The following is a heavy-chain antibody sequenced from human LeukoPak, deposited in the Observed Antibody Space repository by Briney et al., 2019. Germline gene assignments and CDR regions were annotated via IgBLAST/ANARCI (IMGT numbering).Heavy chain of an antibody. J-gene: IGHJ5*02. V-gene: IGHV4-4*09. CDR3: ASSPPITMVRGVPNWFDP. Sequence: AETLSLTCTVSGGSISTYYWGWIRHPPGKGLEWIGYSSSSGSTNYNPSLKSRVTISVENSKNQFSRKLISVIDRDLAVYNCASSPPITMVRGVPNWFDPWGQGTLVPVSS. D-gene: IGHD3-10*01. CDR1: GGSISTYY. CDR2: SSSSGST.